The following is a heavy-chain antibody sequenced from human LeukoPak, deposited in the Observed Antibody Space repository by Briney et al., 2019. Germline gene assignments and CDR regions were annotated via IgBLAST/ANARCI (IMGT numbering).Heavy chain of an antibody. J-gene: IGHJ6*02. CDR3: ARLHRGMDV. Sequence: GGSLRLSCVASEFTLSNYGVNWVRQAPGKGLEWVSYMSDSGSTIYYADSVKGRFTISRDNAKNSLSLQMNSLSHEDTAVYFCARLHRGMDVWGQGTTVTVSS. CDR1: EFTLSNYG. V-gene: IGHV3-48*02. CDR2: MSDSGSTI.